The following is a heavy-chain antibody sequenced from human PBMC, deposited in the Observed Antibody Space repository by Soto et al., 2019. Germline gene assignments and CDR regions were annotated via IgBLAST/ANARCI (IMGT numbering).Heavy chain of an antibody. Sequence: GASVKVSCKASGGTFSSYTISWVRQAPGQGLEWMGRIIPILGIANYAQKFQGRVTITADKSTSTAYMELSSLRSEDTAVYYCARDLRAYSSSSQPDMDVWGQGTTVTVSS. CDR2: IIPILGIA. CDR1: GGTFSSYT. J-gene: IGHJ6*02. D-gene: IGHD6-13*01. V-gene: IGHV1-69*04. CDR3: ARDLRAYSSSSQPDMDV.